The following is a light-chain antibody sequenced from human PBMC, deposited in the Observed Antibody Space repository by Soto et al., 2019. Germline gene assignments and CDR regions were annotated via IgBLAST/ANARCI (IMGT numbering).Light chain of an antibody. Sequence: EVVMTHSPATLSVSPGDRATLSCRASQTVSRNLSWYQNIPGQAPRLLIYDVSHSAACVPASFSGSGSETEFTLTIRSLQSEDFAVYFWQQYNNWPSFGQGTRLEIK. CDR2: DVS. V-gene: IGKV3-15*01. CDR3: QQYNNWPS. J-gene: IGKJ5*01. CDR1: QTVSRN.